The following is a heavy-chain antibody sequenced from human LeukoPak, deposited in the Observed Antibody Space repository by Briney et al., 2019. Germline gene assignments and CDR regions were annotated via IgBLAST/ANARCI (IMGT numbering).Heavy chain of an antibody. Sequence: GGSLRLSCAASGFTFSRYGMHWVRQAPGKGLEWVAFIRYDGSNKYYADSVKGRFTISRDNSKNTLYLQMNSLRAEDTAVYYCAKDESDTAMEIDYWGQGTLVTVSS. J-gene: IGHJ4*02. CDR3: AKDESDTAMEIDY. V-gene: IGHV3-30*02. D-gene: IGHD5-18*01. CDR1: GFTFSRYG. CDR2: IRYDGSNK.